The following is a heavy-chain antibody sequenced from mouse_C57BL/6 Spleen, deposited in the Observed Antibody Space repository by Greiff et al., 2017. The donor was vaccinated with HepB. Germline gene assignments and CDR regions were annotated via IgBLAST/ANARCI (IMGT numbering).Heavy chain of an antibody. CDR2: INPSSGYT. V-gene: IGHV1-7*01. D-gene: IGHD1-1*01. Sequence: VQLQQSGAELAKPGASVKLSCKASGYTFTSYWMHWVKQRPGQGLEWIGYINPSSGYTKYNQKFKDKATLTADKSSSTAYMQLSSLTYEDSAVYYCAHYYGSSSPWFAYWGQGTLVTVSA. CDR3: AHYYGSSSPWFAY. CDR1: GYTFTSYW. J-gene: IGHJ3*01.